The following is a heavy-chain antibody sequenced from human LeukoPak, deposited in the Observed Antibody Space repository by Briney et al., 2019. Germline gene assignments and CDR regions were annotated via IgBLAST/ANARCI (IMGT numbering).Heavy chain of an antibody. D-gene: IGHD3-3*01. CDR2: IKQDGSEK. CDR1: GFTYSSYW. J-gene: IGHJ4*02. CDR3: ARDRKDFWRGYYTGTSWGFDY. V-gene: IGHV3-7*01. Sequence: GGSLRLSFAASGFTYSSYWLSWVRQPAGRGLDRVANIKQDGSEKYYVGSVKGRFTISRDNAKNSLYLEMNSLRAEDTAVYYCARDRKDFWRGYYTGTSWGFDYWGQGTLVTVSS.